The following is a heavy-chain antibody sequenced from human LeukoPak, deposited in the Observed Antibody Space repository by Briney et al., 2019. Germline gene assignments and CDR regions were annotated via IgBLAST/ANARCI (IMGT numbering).Heavy chain of an antibody. CDR1: GFTFSSYG. CDR2: IRYDGSNK. J-gene: IGHJ4*02. V-gene: IGHV3-30*02. CDR3: ARVHHMIVVNIDY. Sequence: GGSLRLSRAASGFTFSSYGMHWVRQAPGKGLEWVAFIRYDGSNKYYADSVKGRFTVSRDNSKNTLYLQMNSLRAEDTAVYYCARVHHMIVVNIDYWGQGTLVTVSS. D-gene: IGHD3-22*01.